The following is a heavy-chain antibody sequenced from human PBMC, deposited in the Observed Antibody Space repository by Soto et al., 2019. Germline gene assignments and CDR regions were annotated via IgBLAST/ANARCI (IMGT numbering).Heavy chain of an antibody. V-gene: IGHV1-2*02. CDR3: ARDLAYYDSSGQTDD. CDR1: GYTFTGYY. J-gene: IGHJ4*02. CDR2: INPNSGGT. D-gene: IGHD3-22*01. Sequence: QVQLVQSGAEVKKPGASVKVSCKASGYTFTGYYMHWVRQAPGQGLEWLGWINPNSGGTNYAQKLQGSVTMTSDTSISTAYMELSRLRSDDTAVYYCARDLAYYDSSGQTDDWGQGTLVTVSS.